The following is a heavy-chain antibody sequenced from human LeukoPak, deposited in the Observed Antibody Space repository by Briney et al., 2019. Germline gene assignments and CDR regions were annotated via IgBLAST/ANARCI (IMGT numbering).Heavy chain of an antibody. D-gene: IGHD3-3*01. J-gene: IGHJ6*03. CDR3: VRGSLASGVVVYYYYYLDV. CDR2: IGTAGDT. V-gene: IGHV3-13*01. Sequence: PGGSLRLSCAASGFTFSSYDMHWVRQATGKGLEWVSAIGTAGDTYYPDSVKGRFTISRDNAKNSLYLQMNSVRAEDTAVYYCVRGSLASGVVVYYYYYLDVWGKGTTVTVSS. CDR1: GFTFSSYD.